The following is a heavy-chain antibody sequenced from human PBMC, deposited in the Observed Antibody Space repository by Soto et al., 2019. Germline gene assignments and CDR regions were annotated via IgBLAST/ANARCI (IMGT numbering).Heavy chain of an antibody. D-gene: IGHD3-22*01. CDR3: ARDLGTMIVVVITSGIDY. V-gene: IGHV3-30-3*01. CDR1: GFTFSSYA. Sequence: GGSLRLSCAASGFTFSSYAMHWVRQAPGKGLEWVAVISYDGSNKYYADSVKGRFTISRDNSKNTLYLQMNSLRAEDTAVYYCARDLGTMIVVVITSGIDYWGQGTLVTVSS. J-gene: IGHJ4*02. CDR2: ISYDGSNK.